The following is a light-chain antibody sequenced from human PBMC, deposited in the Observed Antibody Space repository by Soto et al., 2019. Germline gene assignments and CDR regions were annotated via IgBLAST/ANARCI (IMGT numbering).Light chain of an antibody. CDR2: CAS. CDR3: QQNGSLPIT. Sequence: EIVLTQSPGTLSLSPGERATLSCRASQSLSGGYLAWFQQKPGQTPRLLIYCASNRATGIPDRFSGSGSGTYFTLTISRLEPEDFVMYYCQQNGSLPITFGQGTRLEIK. V-gene: IGKV3-20*01. CDR1: QSLSGGY. J-gene: IGKJ5*01.